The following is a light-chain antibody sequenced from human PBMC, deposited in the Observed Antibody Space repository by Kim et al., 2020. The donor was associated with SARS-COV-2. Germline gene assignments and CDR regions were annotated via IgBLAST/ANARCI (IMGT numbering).Light chain of an antibody. CDR3: QQYDNLPLT. CDR2: DAS. J-gene: IGKJ4*01. CDR1: QDISTY. V-gene: IGKV1-33*01. Sequence: DIQMTQSPSSLSASVGDRVIITCQASQDISTYLNWYQQKPGKAPKFLIYDASNLATGVPSRFSGSGSGTEFTFTINSLQPEDIATYYCQQYDNLPLTFGGGTKVDIK.